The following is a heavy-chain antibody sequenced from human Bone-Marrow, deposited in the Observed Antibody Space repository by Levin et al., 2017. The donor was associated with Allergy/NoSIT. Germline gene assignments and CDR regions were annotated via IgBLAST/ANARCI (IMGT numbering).Heavy chain of an antibody. V-gene: IGHV1-2*02. CDR2: INPNSGGT. Sequence: GGSVKVSCKASGYTFTGYYMHWVRQAPGQGLEWMGWINPNSGGTNYAQKFQGRVTMTRDTSISTAYMELSRLRSDDTDVYYCARDRGREGSGEVFWGQGTLVTVSS. J-gene: IGHJ4*02. CDR3: ARDRGREGSGEVF. D-gene: IGHD3-10*01. CDR1: GYTFTGYY.